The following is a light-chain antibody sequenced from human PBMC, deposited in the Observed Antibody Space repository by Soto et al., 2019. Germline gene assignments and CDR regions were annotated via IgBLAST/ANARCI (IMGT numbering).Light chain of an antibody. CDR2: DVT. J-gene: IGLJ1*01. V-gene: IGLV2-11*01. Sequence: QSALTQPRSVSGSPGQSVTISCTGTSLDVGGFDYVSWYQQHPGKAPTLIIYDVTQRPSGVPDRFSGFKSGNTASLTISGLDPGDEADYYCCSYAGIYTWLFGTGTKVTVL. CDR3: CSYAGIYTWL. CDR1: SLDVGGFDY.